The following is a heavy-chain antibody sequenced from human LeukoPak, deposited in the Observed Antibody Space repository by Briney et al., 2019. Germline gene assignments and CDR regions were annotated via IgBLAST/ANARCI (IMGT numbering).Heavy chain of an antibody. CDR3: ARDSGFSGTQRGEY. CDR1: GFTFSSYV. CDR2: ISYDGSNE. V-gene: IGHV3-30*04. D-gene: IGHD3/OR15-3a*01. Sequence: SGGSLRLSCAASGFTFSSYVMHWVRQAPGKGLEWVAIISYDGSNEYYADSVKGRFTISRDNSKNTLYLQMNSLRAADTAVYYCARDSGFSGTQRGEYWGQGTLVTVSS. J-gene: IGHJ4*02.